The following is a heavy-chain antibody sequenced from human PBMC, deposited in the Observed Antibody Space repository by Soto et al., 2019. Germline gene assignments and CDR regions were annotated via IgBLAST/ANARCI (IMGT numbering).Heavy chain of an antibody. J-gene: IGHJ5*02. CDR3: AGYYYHTSGTFDP. CDR2: INPSGDSA. D-gene: IGHD3-22*01. CDR1: GYTSTNYY. Sequence: AAVKVSCKASGYTSTNYYMHWVRQAPGQGLEWMGMINPSGDSATYAQKFRGRITMTSDTSTSTVYLDLSSLRSEDTAVYYCAGYYYHTSGTFDPWGQGTLVTVSS. V-gene: IGHV1-46*01.